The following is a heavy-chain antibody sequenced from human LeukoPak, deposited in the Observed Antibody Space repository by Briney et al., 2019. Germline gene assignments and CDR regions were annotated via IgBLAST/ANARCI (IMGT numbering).Heavy chain of an antibody. CDR2: INPSGGST. Sequence: ASVKVSCKASGYTFTSYYMHWVRQAPGQGLEWMGIINPSGGSTSYAQKFQGRVTMTRDMSTSTVYMELSSLRSEDTAMYYCATLGGLSITVDYWGQGTLVTVSS. D-gene: IGHD3-16*01. J-gene: IGHJ4*02. CDR3: ATLGGLSITVDY. CDR1: GYTFTSYY. V-gene: IGHV1-46*01.